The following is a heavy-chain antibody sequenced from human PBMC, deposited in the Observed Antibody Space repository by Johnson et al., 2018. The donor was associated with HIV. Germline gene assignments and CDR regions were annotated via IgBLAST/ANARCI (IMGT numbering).Heavy chain of an antibody. Sequence: MQLVESGGGVVRPGGSLRLSCAGSGFIFDDYDMTWVRQAPGKGLEWVSGINWNGGSTGYADSVKGRYTISRDNAKNSLYLQMNSLRAEDTALYYCAKGGYSYGNAFDIWGQGTMVTVSS. CDR3: AKGGYSYGNAFDI. J-gene: IGHJ3*02. D-gene: IGHD5-18*01. CDR2: INWNGGST. CDR1: GFIFDDYD. V-gene: IGHV3-20*04.